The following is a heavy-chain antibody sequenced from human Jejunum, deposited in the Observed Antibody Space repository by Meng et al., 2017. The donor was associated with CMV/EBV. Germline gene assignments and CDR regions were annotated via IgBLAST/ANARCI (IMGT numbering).Heavy chain of an antibody. Sequence: CAASGFTCSSYGMSGVRQVPGEGMLSVCVISSEGRSATYAESEKGRLTSSRNNAKNTLYLQMNSLRAEETGVYFGARDVWASFDYWGQGSVVTVSS. V-gene: IGHV3-74*03. D-gene: IGHD1-26*01. CDR2: ISSEGRSA. J-gene: IGHJ4*02. CDR1: GFTCSSYG. CDR3: ARDVWASFDY.